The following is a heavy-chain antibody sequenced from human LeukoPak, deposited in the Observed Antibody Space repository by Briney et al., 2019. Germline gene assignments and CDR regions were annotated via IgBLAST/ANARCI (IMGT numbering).Heavy chain of an antibody. CDR1: AFTFSSYA. CDR3: ARIRGSRAWDFDY. Sequence: GGSLRLSCAASAFTFSSYAMSWVRQAPGKGLEWVSTIHGSSDTTYYADSVKGRFTISRDNSKNTLFLQMNSLRAEDTAVYYCARIRGSRAWDFDYWGQGTLVTVSS. CDR2: IHGSSDTT. J-gene: IGHJ4*02. V-gene: IGHV3-23*01. D-gene: IGHD1-26*01.